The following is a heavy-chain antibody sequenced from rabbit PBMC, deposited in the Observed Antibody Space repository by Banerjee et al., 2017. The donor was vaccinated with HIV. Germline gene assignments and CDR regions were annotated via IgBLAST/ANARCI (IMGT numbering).Heavy chain of an antibody. J-gene: IGHJ4*01. CDR2: ISDRSGRT. Sequence: QEQLVESGGGLVKPGASLTLTCKASGFSYSSNYYMCWVRQAPGKGLEWIACISDRSGRTDYASWAKGRFTISSHNAQNTLYLQLNSLTAADTATYFCVREAGYGGYGDANLWGQGTLVTVS. CDR3: VREAGYGGYGDANL. D-gene: IGHD6-1*01. V-gene: IGHV1S45*01. CDR1: GFSYSSNYY.